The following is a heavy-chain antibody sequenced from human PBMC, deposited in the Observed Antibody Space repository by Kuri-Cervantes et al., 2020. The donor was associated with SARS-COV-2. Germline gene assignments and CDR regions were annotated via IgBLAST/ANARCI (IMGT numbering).Heavy chain of an antibody. CDR2: ISAYNGNT. CDR1: GYTFTSYG. D-gene: IGHD3-3*01. Sequence: ASVKVSCKASGYTFTSYGISWVRQAPGQGLEWMGWISAYNGNTNYAQKLQGRVTMTTDTSTSTAYMELRSLRSDDTAVYYCARDEIFGARPGDYYGMDVWSQGTTVTVSS. V-gene: IGHV1-18*01. CDR3: ARDEIFGARPGDYYGMDV. J-gene: IGHJ6*02.